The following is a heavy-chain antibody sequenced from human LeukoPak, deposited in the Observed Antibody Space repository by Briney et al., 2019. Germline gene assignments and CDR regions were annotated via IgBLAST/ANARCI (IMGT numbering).Heavy chain of an antibody. D-gene: IGHD3-10*01. Sequence: PSETLSLTCTVSGGSISSYYWSWIRQPAGKGLEWMGRIYTSGSTNYNPSLKSRVTMSVDTSKNQFSLKLSSVTAADTAVYYCARDSLWFGELYHDAFDIWGQGTMVTVSS. CDR2: IYTSGST. J-gene: IGHJ3*02. CDR1: GGSISSYY. CDR3: ARDSLWFGELYHDAFDI. V-gene: IGHV4-4*07.